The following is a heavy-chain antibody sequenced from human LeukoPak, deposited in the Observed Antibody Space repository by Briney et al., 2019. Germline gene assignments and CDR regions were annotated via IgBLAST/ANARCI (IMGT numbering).Heavy chain of an antibody. CDR2: INSDGSST. D-gene: IGHD6-13*01. CDR1: GFTVSSNY. J-gene: IGHJ4*02. Sequence: GGSLRLSCAASGFTVSSNYMSWVRQAPGKGLVWVSRINSDGSSTSYADSVKGRFTISRDNAKNTLYLQMNSLRAEDTAVYCCAREHSSSWYYFDYWGQGTLVTVSS. CDR3: AREHSSSWYYFDY. V-gene: IGHV3-74*01.